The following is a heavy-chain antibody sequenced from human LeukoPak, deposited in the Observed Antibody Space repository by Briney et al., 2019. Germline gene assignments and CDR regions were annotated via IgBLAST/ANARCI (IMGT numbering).Heavy chain of an antibody. Sequence: GESLKISCKGSGYNFTSYWISWVRQLPGKGLEWMGRIDPSDSYTNYSPSFQGHVTISADKSISTAYLQWSRLKAPDTAMYYCARQLPGRFLEWLLYWGQGTLVTVSS. D-gene: IGHD3-3*01. CDR1: GYNFTSYW. CDR2: IDPSDSYT. J-gene: IGHJ4*02. CDR3: ARQLPGRFLEWLLY. V-gene: IGHV5-10-1*01.